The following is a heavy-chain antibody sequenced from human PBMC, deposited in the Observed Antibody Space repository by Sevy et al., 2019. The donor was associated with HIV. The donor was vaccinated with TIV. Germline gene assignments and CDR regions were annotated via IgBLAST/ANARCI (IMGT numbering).Heavy chain of an antibody. V-gene: IGHV3-15*01. CDR1: GFPFTYAW. D-gene: IGHD3-3*02. CDR2: IKSQSDGGTI. J-gene: IGHJ6*03. CDR3: NRVRTPAFVIYNSYYYYMDI. Sequence: GGSLRLSCAASGFPFTYAWMSWVRQVPGKGLEWLGHIKSQSDGGTIEDAAHVQGRLTISRDDSKNMFFLQMNSLKTADTGTYYCNRVRTPAFVIYNSYYYYMDIWGKGTTVTASS.